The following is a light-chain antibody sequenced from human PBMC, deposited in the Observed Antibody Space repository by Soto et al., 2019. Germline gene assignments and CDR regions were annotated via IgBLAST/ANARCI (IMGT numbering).Light chain of an antibody. Sequence: QSVLTQPPSVSGAPGQRVTISCTGSSSNIGAGYNVHWYQQLPGTAPKLLIFDNSNRPSGVPDRFSGSKSGASASLAITGLQAEDEADYYCQSYASSLNGLYVLGTGTKVTVL. CDR3: QSYASSLNGLYV. J-gene: IGLJ1*01. CDR1: SSNIGAGYN. V-gene: IGLV1-40*01. CDR2: DNS.